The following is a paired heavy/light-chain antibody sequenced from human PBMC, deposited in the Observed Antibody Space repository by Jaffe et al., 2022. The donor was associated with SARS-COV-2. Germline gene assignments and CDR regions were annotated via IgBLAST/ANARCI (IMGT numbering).Heavy chain of an antibody. CDR3: ARCSSTVCQTGGGTGWYEY. D-gene: IGHD6-19*01. CDR1: GFNFRTSA. Sequence: EVQLLESGGGLVQPGGSLRLSCAASGFNFRTSAMSWARQAPGRGLEWVSAINDDSANTYYADSARGRFTISRDNSRNMVFLQMSSLRVEDTAIYYCARCSSTVCQTGGGTGWYEYWGQGTLAIVSS. V-gene: IGHV3-23*01. J-gene: IGHJ4*02. CDR2: INDDSANT.
Light chain of an antibody. CDR1: QSISSW. Sequence: DIQMTQSPSTLSASIGDRVTITCRASQSISSWLAWYQQRPGKAPKLLIHKASSLESGVPSRFSGSGSGTEFSLTINSLQPDDFATYYCQEYDSYSRTFGQGTKVDIK. J-gene: IGKJ1*01. CDR3: QEYDSYSRT. CDR2: KAS. V-gene: IGKV1-5*03.